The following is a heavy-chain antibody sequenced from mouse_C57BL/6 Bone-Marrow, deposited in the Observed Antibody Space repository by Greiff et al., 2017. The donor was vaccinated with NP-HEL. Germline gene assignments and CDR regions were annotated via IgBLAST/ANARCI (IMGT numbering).Heavy chain of an antibody. J-gene: IGHJ2*01. CDR2: IYWDDDK. V-gene: IGHV8-12*01. Sequence: QVTLKVCGPGILQSSQTLSLTCSFSGFSLSTSGMGVSWIRQPSGKGLEWLAHIYWDDDKRYNPSLKSRLTISKDTSRNQVFLKITSVDTADTATYYCARRADYYGSRGYFDYWGQGTTLTVSS. D-gene: IGHD1-1*01. CDR1: GFSLSTSGMG. CDR3: ARRADYYGSRGYFDY.